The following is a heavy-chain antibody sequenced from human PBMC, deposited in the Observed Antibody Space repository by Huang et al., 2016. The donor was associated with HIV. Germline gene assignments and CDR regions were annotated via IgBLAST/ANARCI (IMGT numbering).Heavy chain of an antibody. D-gene: IGHD3-16*01. CDR2: VSPYNGDT. CDR3: ARKFGRDFDY. CDR1: GYTFSGYA. Sequence: QVKLVQSGAEVKKPGASVKVSCKTSGYTFSGYAFTWVRPAPGQGREWVVCVSPYNGDTNYVQNLQGRVTMTTDMSTTTAYMELRSLTSDDTAIYYCARKFGRDFDYWGQGTLVTVSS. J-gene: IGHJ4*02. V-gene: IGHV1-18*01.